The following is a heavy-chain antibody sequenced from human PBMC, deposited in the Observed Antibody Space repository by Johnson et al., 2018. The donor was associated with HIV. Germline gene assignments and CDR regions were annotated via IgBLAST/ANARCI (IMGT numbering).Heavy chain of an antibody. CDR3: AKDMRVVGATDFHSPVFDI. CDR1: GFTFSSYA. J-gene: IGHJ3*02. V-gene: IGHV3-9*01. Sequence: EVQLVESGGGLVQPGGSLRLSCAASGFTFSSYAMSWVRQAPGKGLEWVSGISWNSGSIGYADSVKGRFTISRDNAKNSLYLQRNSLRAGDTALYYCAKDMRVVGATDFHSPVFDIWGQGTMVTVSS. CDR2: ISWNSGSI. D-gene: IGHD1-26*01.